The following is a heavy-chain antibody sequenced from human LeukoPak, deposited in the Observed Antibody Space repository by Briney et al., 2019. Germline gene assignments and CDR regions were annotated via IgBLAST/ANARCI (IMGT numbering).Heavy chain of an antibody. Sequence: GGSLRLSCAASGFSVSRNYMTWVRQAPGKGLEWVSVIYSGGSTYYADSVKDRFTISRDNSKNTLYLQMNSLRAEDTAVYYCARGWFGDGYFDYWGQGTLVTVSS. CDR1: GFSVSRNY. CDR3: ARGWFGDGYFDY. V-gene: IGHV3-53*01. CDR2: IYSGGST. J-gene: IGHJ4*02. D-gene: IGHD3-10*01.